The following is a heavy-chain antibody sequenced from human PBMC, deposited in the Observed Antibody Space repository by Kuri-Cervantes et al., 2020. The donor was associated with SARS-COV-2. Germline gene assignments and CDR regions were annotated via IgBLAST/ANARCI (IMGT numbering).Heavy chain of an antibody. CDR3: ARGQIPAFNFDY. J-gene: IGHJ4*02. D-gene: IGHD2-2*01. CDR2: ISYGGTNQ. CDR1: GLTFSTYA. Sequence: GESLKISCAASGLTFSTYAMYWVRQAPGKGLEWVAIISYGGTNQYYTDSVKGRFTISRDNSKNTLFLQMNSLTAEDTAVYFCARGQIPAFNFDYWGQGALVTVSS. V-gene: IGHV3-30*04.